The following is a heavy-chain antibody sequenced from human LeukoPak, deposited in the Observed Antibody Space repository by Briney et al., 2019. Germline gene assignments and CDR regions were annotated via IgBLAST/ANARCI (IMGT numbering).Heavy chain of an antibody. V-gene: IGHV1-2*02. CDR2: INPNSGDT. D-gene: IGHD3-16*01. Sequence: GASVKVSCKASGYTFTAYYMHWLRQAPGQGLEWMGWINPNSGDTNYAQEFQGRVTMTRDTSTSTAYMELSRLKSDDTAVYYCVRDGGLDYWGQGTLVTVSS. CDR3: VRDGGLDY. CDR1: GYTFTAYY. J-gene: IGHJ4*02.